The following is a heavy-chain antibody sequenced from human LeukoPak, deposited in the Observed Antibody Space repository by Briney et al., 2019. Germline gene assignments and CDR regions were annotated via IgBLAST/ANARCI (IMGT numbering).Heavy chain of an antibody. J-gene: IGHJ6*03. CDR3: ARDRSGWYKHYYYMDV. CDR1: GYTFTSYG. D-gene: IGHD6-19*01. CDR2: ISAYNGNT. V-gene: IGHV1-18*01. Sequence: ASVKVSCKASGYTFTSYGISWVRQAPGQGLEWMGWISAYNGNTNYAQKLQGRVTMTTDTSTSTAYMELRSLRSDDTAVYYCARDRSGWYKHYYYMDVWGKGTTVTVSS.